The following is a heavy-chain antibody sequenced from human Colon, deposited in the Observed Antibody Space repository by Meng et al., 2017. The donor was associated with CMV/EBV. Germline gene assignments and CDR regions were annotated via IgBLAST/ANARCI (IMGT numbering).Heavy chain of an antibody. CDR2: TYQRSKWYH. CDR1: GHSVSSNSAA. V-gene: IGHV6-1*01. CDR3: ARYDGQDGASGYLDY. Sequence: QVQHQPSGPGLVKPSQTLHPTGAISGHSVSSNSAAWNWIRQSPSRGLEWLGRTYQRSKWYHEYAVSVRSRISINPDTSKNHFSLQLNSVTPEDTAMYYCARYDGQDGASGYLDYWGQGILVTVSS. D-gene: IGHD3-22*01. J-gene: IGHJ4*02.